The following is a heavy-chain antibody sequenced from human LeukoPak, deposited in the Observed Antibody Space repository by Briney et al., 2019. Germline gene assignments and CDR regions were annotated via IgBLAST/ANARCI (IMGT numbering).Heavy chain of an antibody. Sequence: SETPSLTCTVSGGSISSGSYYWSWIRQPAGKGLEWIGRIYTSGSTNYNPSLKSRVTISVDASKKQFSLKLSSVTAADTAVYYCARDRVDYYYYYMDVWGKGTTVTVSS. CDR2: IYTSGST. D-gene: IGHD2-21*01. CDR3: ARDRVDYYYYYMDV. CDR1: GGSISSGSYY. V-gene: IGHV4-61*02. J-gene: IGHJ6*03.